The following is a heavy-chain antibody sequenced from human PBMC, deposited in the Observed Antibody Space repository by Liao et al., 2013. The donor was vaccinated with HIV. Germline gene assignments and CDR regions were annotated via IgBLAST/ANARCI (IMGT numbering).Heavy chain of an antibody. J-gene: IGHJ4*02. CDR1: GGSFSGYY. CDR2: IIHSGSA. D-gene: IGHD3-10*01. V-gene: IGHV4-34*01. Sequence: QVQLQQWGAGLLKPSETLSLTCAVYGGSFSGYYWNWIRQPPGKGLEWIGEIIHSGSANYNPSLRDRVTISVDTSKNQFSLKLSSVTAADTAVYYCARGAAMIRGDPPFDSWGQGTLVTVSS. CDR3: ARGAAMIRGDPPFDS.